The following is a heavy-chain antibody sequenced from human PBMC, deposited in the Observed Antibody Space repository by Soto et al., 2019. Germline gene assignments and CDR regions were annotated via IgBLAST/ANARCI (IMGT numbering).Heavy chain of an antibody. Sequence: SETLSLTCTVSGGSVNSGSYYWSWIRQPPGKGLEWIGYIYYSGSTNYNPSLKSRVTISVDTSKNQFSLKLSSVTAADTAVYNCAREKRGYSGYVDYWGQGTLDTVSS. CDR1: GGSVNSGSYY. V-gene: IGHV4-61*01. J-gene: IGHJ4*02. D-gene: IGHD5-12*01. CDR2: IYYSGST. CDR3: AREKRGYSGYVDY.